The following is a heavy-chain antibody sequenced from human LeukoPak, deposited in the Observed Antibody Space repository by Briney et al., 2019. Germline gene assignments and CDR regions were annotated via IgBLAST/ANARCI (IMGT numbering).Heavy chain of an antibody. CDR2: FHNSRTT. D-gene: IGHD3-10*01. V-gene: IGHV4-59*01. Sequence: SEALSLTCTVSGGSISGYSWTWIRQPPGQGLEWIGYFHNSRTTSYNPSLTGRVIISVDTAMDQISLKLNSVTAADTAVYYCARGHLGLSPWGQGTLVTVSS. CDR3: ARGHLGLSP. CDR1: GGSISGYS. J-gene: IGHJ5*02.